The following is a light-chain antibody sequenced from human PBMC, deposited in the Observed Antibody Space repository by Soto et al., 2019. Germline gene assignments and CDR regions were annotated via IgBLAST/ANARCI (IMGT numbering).Light chain of an antibody. V-gene: IGLV2-14*03. J-gene: IGLJ1*01. CDR1: SSDIGAHNF. CDR3: NSYTTSNTFV. CDR2: EVI. Sequence: LTQPASVSGSPGQAITVSCSGTSSDIGAHNFVSWYQQHPGKAPKLIIYEVINRPSGVSDRFSGSKSGNTASLTISGLQSEDEADYYCNSYTTSNTFVFGSGTKAPS.